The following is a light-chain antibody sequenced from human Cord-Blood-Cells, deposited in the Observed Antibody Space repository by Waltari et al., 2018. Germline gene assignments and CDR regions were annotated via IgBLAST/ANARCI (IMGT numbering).Light chain of an antibody. V-gene: IGLV2-23*01. J-gene: IGLJ1*01. Sequence: QSALTQPASVSGSPGQSITISCTGTSSDVGRYNLVSWYKQHPGKAPKRMIYEGSKRPSGVSKRFSGSKAGNTASLTISGLQAEDEADYYCCSYAGSSTYVFGTGTKVTVL. CDR3: CSYAGSSTYV. CDR2: EGS. CDR1: SSDVGRYNL.